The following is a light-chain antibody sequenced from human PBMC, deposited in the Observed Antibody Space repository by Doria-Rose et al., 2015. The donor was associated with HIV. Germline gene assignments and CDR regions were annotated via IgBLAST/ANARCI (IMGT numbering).Light chain of an antibody. CDR1: IGSNF. J-gene: IGLJ3*02. CDR3: AAWDDSLSGHWV. Sequence: IGSNFVNWYQHLPGTAPKLLIYRDNHRPSGVPDRFSGSKSGTSASLAISGLRSEDEADYYCAAWDDSLSGHWVFGGGTKVTVL. CDR2: RDN. V-gene: IGLV1-47*01.